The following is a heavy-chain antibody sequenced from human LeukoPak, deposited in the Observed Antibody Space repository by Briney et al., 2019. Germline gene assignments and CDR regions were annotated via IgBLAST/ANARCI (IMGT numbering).Heavy chain of an antibody. CDR3: ARHRRWEPVDY. D-gene: IGHD1-26*01. CDR1: GGSISSSSFY. Sequence: PSETLSLTCTVSGGSISSSSFYWGWIRQPPGKGPEWIGSIYNSGSTYYNPSLKSRVTTSVDTSKNQFSLNLSSVTAADTAVYYCARHRRWEPVDYWGQGTLVTVSS. V-gene: IGHV4-39*01. J-gene: IGHJ4*02. CDR2: IYNSGST.